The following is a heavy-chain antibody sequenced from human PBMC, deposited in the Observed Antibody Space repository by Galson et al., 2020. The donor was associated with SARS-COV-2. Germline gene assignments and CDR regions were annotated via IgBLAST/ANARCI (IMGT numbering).Heavy chain of an antibody. CDR3: ARGEYSSSWYGFHNWFDP. D-gene: IGHD6-13*01. CDR1: GGSFSGYY. Sequence: SETLSLTCAVYGGSFSGYYWSWIRKPPGTGMERIWEINNSGSTNYNPSLKSRVTISVDTSKNQYSLKLSSVTAADTAVYYCARGEYSSSWYGFHNWFDPWGQGTLVTVSS. CDR2: INNSGST. J-gene: IGHJ5*02. V-gene: IGHV4-34*01.